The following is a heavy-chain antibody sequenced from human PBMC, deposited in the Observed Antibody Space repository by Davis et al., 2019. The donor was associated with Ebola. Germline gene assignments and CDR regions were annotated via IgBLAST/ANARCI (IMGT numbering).Heavy chain of an antibody. CDR3: ASIWSGYYGMDV. D-gene: IGHD3-3*01. V-gene: IGHV4-39*01. Sequence: MPSETLSLPCTVSGGSLPSSSYYWGWMRQPPGKGLEWIGSIYYSGSTYYNPSLKSRVTISVDTSKNQFSLKLSSMTAADTAVYYGASIWSGYYGMDVWGQGTTVTVSS. CDR2: IYYSGST. J-gene: IGHJ6*02. CDR1: GGSLPSSSYY.